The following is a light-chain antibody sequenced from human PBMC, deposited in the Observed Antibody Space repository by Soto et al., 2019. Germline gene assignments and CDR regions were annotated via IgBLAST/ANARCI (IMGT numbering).Light chain of an antibody. V-gene: IGLV2-14*01. CDR2: DVS. J-gene: IGLJ1*01. CDR1: SSDVGGYNY. Sequence: QSVLTQPASVSGSPGQSITISCTGTSSDVGGYNYVSWYQQHPGKAPKLMIYDVSNRPSGVSNRFSGSKSGNTASLTISGRQAEDEDDYYCSSYTSSTTQVFGTGTKLTVL. CDR3: SSYTSSTTQV.